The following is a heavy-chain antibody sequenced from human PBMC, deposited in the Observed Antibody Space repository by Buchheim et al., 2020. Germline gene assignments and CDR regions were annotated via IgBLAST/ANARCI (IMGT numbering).Heavy chain of an antibody. D-gene: IGHD6-19*01. J-gene: IGHJ4*02. CDR1: GGSFSGYY. Sequence: QVQLQQWGAGLLKPSETLSLTCAVYGGSFSGYYWSWIRQPPGKGLEWIGEINHSGSTNYNPSLKSRVTLSVDTSKNQFSLKLSSVTAADTAVYYCARGLRQWLVPFDYWGQGTL. V-gene: IGHV4-34*01. CDR3: ARGLRQWLVPFDY. CDR2: INHSGST.